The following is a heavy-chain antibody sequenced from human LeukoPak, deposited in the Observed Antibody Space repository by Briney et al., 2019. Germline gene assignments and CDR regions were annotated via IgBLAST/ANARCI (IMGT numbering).Heavy chain of an antibody. CDR1: GFTFSTYS. V-gene: IGHV3-23*01. D-gene: IGHD6-19*01. J-gene: IGHJ4*02. CDR3: AKDVVPDSGWDLDY. CDR2: NPSGDST. Sequence: GGSLRLSCAASGFTFSTYSMTWVRQGPGKGLEWVSSNPSGDSTLYADSVKGRFTISRDNSKNTLYLQMSSLRTEDTAIYYCAKDVVPDSGWDLDYWGQGTLVTVSS.